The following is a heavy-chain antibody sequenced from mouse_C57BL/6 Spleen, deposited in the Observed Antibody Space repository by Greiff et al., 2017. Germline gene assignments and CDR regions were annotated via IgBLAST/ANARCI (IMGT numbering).Heavy chain of an antibody. CDR2: ISYDGSN. CDR3: ARDEYDGYFDV. J-gene: IGHJ1*03. V-gene: IGHV3-6*01. Sequence: VQLKESGPGLVKPSQSLSLTCSVTGYSITSGYYWNWIRQFPGNKLEWMGYISYDGSNNYNPSLKNRISITRDTSKNQFFLKLNSVTTEDTATYYCARDEYDGYFDVWGTGTTVTVSS. D-gene: IGHD2-4*01. CDR1: GYSITSGYY.